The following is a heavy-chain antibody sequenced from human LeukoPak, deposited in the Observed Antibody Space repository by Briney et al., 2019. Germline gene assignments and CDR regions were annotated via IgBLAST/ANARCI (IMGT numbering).Heavy chain of an antibody. V-gene: IGHV4-34*01. CDR3: ARAWIVDL. CDR2: INHSGTT. Sequence: PSETLSLTCAVYGGSLSGYYYTWIRQPPGKGLEWIGEINHSGTTNYNPSLESRVTISVDTSKSQLSLQLTSVTAADTAVYYCARAWIVDLWGQGTLVTVSS. CDR1: GGSLSGYY. D-gene: IGHD1-1*01. J-gene: IGHJ5*02.